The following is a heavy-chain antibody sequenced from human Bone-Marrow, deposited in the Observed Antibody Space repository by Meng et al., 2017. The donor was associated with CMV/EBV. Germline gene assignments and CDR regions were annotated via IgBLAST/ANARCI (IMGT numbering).Heavy chain of an antibody. D-gene: IGHD2-2*01. Sequence: SETLSLTCTVSGYSISSGYYWGWIRQPPGKGLEWVALIYHSGSTYYNPSLKSRVTISVDTTKNQFSLKLSSVTVADTAVYYCARARSYCSSTSCYRYYYGMDVWGQGTTVTVSS. CDR2: IYHSGST. CDR1: GYSISSGYY. V-gene: IGHV4-38-2*02. J-gene: IGHJ6*01. CDR3: ARARSYCSSTSCYRYYYGMDV.